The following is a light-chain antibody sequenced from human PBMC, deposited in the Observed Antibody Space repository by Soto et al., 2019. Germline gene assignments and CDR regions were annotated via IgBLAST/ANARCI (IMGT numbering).Light chain of an antibody. J-gene: IGLJ1*01. V-gene: IGLV2-14*03. CDR3: SSYASSSTYV. CDR2: DVS. CDR1: SSDVGGYNY. Sequence: QSALTQPASVSGSPGQSITISCTGTSSDVGGYNYVSWYQQHPGKAPKLMLYDVSNRPSGVSNRFSDSKSGNSASLTISGLQAEDEADYYCSSYASSSTYVFGTGTKVTVL.